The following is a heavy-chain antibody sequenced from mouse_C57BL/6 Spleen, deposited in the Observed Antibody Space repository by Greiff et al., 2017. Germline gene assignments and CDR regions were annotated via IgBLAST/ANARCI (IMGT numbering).Heavy chain of an antibody. CDR3: ASYSNYVYFDV. J-gene: IGHJ1*03. D-gene: IGHD2-5*01. CDR1: GYTFTSYD. CDR2: IYPRDGST. V-gene: IGHV1-85*01. Sequence: VKLQESGPELVKPGASVKLSCKASGYTFTSYDINWVKQRPGQGLEWIGWIYPRDGSTKYNEKFKGKATLTVDTSSSTAYMELHSLTSEDSAVYFCASYSNYVYFDVWGTGTTVTVSS.